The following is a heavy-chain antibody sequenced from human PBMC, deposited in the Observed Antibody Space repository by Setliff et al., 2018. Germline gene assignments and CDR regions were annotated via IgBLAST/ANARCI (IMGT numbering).Heavy chain of an antibody. Sequence: SETLSLTCSVYGESFSNNYWSWIRQSPGKGLEWIGESNHSGNTTIHPSLKSRLTMSLDTSKNRFSLNLTSVTAADTALYYCARDPGFHSGTWCLGDWGQGIQVTVSS. CDR3: ARDPGFHSGTWCLGD. V-gene: IGHV4-34*01. CDR1: GESFSNNY. CDR2: SNHSGNT. J-gene: IGHJ4*02. D-gene: IGHD2-8*01.